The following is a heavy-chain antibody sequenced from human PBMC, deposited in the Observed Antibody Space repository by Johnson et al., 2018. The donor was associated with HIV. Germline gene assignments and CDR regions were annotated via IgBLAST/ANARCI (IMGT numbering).Heavy chain of an antibody. V-gene: IGHV3-66*01. J-gene: IGHJ3*02. Sequence: VQLVESGGGLVQPGGSLRLSCAASGFTFSNAWMSWVRQAPGKGLEWVSVIYSGGSTYYADSVKGRFHISRDNSKNTLYLQMNSLRAEETAVYYCARSGYCTTSSCTDDAFDIWGQGTMVAVSS. D-gene: IGHD2-2*01. CDR2: IYSGGST. CDR1: GFTFSNAW. CDR3: ARSGYCTTSSCTDDAFDI.